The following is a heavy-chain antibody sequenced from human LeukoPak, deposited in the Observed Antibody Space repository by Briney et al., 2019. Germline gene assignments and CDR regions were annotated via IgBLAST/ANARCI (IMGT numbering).Heavy chain of an antibody. V-gene: IGHV4-61*01. CDR1: GGSVSSGSYY. CDR2: IYYSRST. D-gene: IGHD2-8*01. CDR3: ARGLAWLLMYYFDY. J-gene: IGHJ4*02. Sequence: PSETLSLTCTVSGGSVSSGSYYWSWIRQPPGKGLEWIGYIYYSRSTNYNPSLKSRVTISVDTSKNQFSLNLSSVTAADTAVYYCARGLAWLLMYYFDYWGQGTLVTVSS.